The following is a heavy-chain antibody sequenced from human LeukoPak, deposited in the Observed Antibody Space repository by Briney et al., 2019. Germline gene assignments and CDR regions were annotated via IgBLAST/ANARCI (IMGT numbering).Heavy chain of an antibody. CDR1: GFTVSSNY. Sequence: PGGSLRLSCAASGFTVSSNYMSWVRQAPGKGLEWVSVISGSGGSTYYADSVKGRFTISRDNSKNTLYLQMNSLRAEDTAVYYCAKEGSSGGSCVDYWGQGTLVTVSS. D-gene: IGHD2-15*01. CDR2: ISGSGGST. V-gene: IGHV3-23*01. J-gene: IGHJ4*02. CDR3: AKEGSSGGSCVDY.